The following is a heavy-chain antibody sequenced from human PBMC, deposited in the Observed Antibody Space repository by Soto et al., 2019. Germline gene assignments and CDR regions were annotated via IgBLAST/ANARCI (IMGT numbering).Heavy chain of an antibody. Sequence: ASVKVSCKASGGTFSSYAISWVRQAPGQGLEWMGGIIPIFGTANYAQKFQGRVTITADESTSTAYMELSSLRSEDTAVYYCARRRRDYYYYYGMDVWGQGTTVTVSS. CDR1: GGTFSSYA. J-gene: IGHJ6*02. V-gene: IGHV1-69*13. CDR2: IIPIFGTA. CDR3: ARRRRDYYYYYGMDV.